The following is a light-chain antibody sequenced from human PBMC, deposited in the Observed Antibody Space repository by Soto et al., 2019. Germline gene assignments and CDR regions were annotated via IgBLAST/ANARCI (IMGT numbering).Light chain of an antibody. CDR2: EVS. CDR1: SSDVGSNNR. V-gene: IGLV2-18*02. CDR3: CSFTSANTYV. J-gene: IGLJ1*01. Sequence: QSALTHPASLSGSPGQSITISCAGTSSDVGSNNRASWYQQPPGTVPRVMIYEVSNRPSGVPDRFSGSKSGNTASLTISGLQAEDEADYYCCSFTSANTYVFGTGTKVTVL.